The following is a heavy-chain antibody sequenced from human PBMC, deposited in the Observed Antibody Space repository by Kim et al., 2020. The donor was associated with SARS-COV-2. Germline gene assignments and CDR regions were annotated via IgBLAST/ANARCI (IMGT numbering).Heavy chain of an antibody. Sequence: SETLSLTCTVSGGSISSGDYYWSWIRQPPRKGLEWIGYIYYSGSTYYNPSLKSRVTISVDTSKNQFSLKLSSVTAADTAVYYCARVQGITIFGVVIIGWFDPWGQGTLVTVSS. J-gene: IGHJ5*02. D-gene: IGHD3-3*01. CDR3: ARVQGITIFGVVIIGWFDP. CDR2: IYYSGST. CDR1: GGSISSGDYY. V-gene: IGHV4-30-4*01.